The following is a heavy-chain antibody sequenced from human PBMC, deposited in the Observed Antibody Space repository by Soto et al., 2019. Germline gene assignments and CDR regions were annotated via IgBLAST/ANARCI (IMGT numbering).Heavy chain of an antibody. CDR1: GFTFSSYE. CDR3: AKAHYHFWSGYPPLPGLDV. CDR2: ISYDVSNK. V-gene: IGHV3-30*18. Sequence: GGSLRLSCAASGFTFSSYEMDWVRQAPGKGLEWVAVISYDVSNKYYADSVKGRFTISRDNSKNTLYLQMNSLRAEDTAVYYCAKAHYHFWSGYPPLPGLDVWGQGTKVTVSS. D-gene: IGHD3-3*01. J-gene: IGHJ6*02.